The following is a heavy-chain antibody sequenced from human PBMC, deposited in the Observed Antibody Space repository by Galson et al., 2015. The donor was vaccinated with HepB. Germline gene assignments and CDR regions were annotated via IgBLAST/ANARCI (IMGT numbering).Heavy chain of an antibody. D-gene: IGHD3-3*01. CDR2: IYSGGST. CDR1: GFTVSSNY. Sequence: SLRLSCAASGFTVSSNYMSWVRQAPGKGLEWVSVIYSGGSTYYADSVKGRFTISRDNSKNTLYLQMNSLRAEDTAVYYCAREVPYYDFWSGYYPQKYYFDYWGQGTLVTVSS. V-gene: IGHV3-53*01. J-gene: IGHJ4*02. CDR3: AREVPYYDFWSGYYPQKYYFDY.